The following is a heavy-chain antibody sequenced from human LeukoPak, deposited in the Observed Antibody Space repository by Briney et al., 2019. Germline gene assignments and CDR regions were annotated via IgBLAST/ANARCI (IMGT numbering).Heavy chain of an antibody. Sequence: SDTLSLTCTVSNGSISSFYWTWIRQPPGKGLEWIGYIYYTGTTDYTPSLKSRVTISVYTSKNQFSLKLSSVTAADTAVYYCARGYGPYFDYWGQGTLVTVSS. J-gene: IGHJ4*02. CDR3: ARGYGPYFDY. CDR1: NGSISSFY. V-gene: IGHV4-59*01. CDR2: IYYTGTT. D-gene: IGHD5-18*01.